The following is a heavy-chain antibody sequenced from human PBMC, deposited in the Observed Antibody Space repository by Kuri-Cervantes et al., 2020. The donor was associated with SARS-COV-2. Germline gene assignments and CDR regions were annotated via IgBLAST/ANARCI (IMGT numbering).Heavy chain of an antibody. Sequence: GGSLRLSCAASGFTFSSYAMHWVRQAPGKGLEWVAVISYDGSNKYYADSVKGRFTISRDNSKNTLYLQINSLRAEDTAVYYCARDESGYCSGGSCYSGWFDPWGQGTLVTVSS. CDR3: ARDESGYCSGGSCYSGWFDP. CDR1: GFTFSSYA. D-gene: IGHD2-15*01. CDR2: ISYDGSNK. J-gene: IGHJ5*01. V-gene: IGHV3-30-3*01.